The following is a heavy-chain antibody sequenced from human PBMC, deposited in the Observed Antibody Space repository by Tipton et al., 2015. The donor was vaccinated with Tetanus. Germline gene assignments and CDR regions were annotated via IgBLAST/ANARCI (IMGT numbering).Heavy chain of an antibody. CDR3: ARGATTVTWGHGGGRDGRGDAFDI. Sequence: TLSLTCTVSGGSVNSGTYYWSWIRQPPGKGLEWIGCIYYSGSTNYNPSLKSRVTISVDTSKNRFSLKLSSVTAADTAVYYCARGATTVTWGHGGGRDGRGDAFDIWGQGTMVTVSS. CDR1: GGSVNSGTYY. J-gene: IGHJ3*02. CDR2: IYYSGST. V-gene: IGHV4-61*01. D-gene: IGHD4-11*01.